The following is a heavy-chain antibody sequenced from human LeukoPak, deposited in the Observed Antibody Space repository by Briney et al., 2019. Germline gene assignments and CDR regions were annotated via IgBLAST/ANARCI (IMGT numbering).Heavy chain of an antibody. Sequence: ASVKVSCKASGNTFTSYDINWVRQATGQGLEWMGWMNPNSGNTGYAQKFQGRVTMARNTSISTAYMELSSLRSEDTAVYYCASTTVTTTLRYYVHRGSMDVWGQGTTVTVSS. CDR2: MNPNSGNT. CDR3: ASTTVTTTLRYYVHRGSMDV. V-gene: IGHV1-8*01. J-gene: IGHJ6*02. D-gene: IGHD4-17*01. CDR1: GNTFTSYD.